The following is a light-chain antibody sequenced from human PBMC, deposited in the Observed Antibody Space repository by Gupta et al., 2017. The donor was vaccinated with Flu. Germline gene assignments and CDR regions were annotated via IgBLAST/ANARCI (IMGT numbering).Light chain of an antibody. CDR3: QHENSSPIT. CDR2: KAS. Sequence: DIQMTQSPSTLSASVGDRVTITCRASQSINSWLAWYQQKPGKAPKPLIYKASSLERGVPSRFSGSGSGTEFTLTISSLQPDDSATYYCQHENSSPITFGGGTTVEI. CDR1: QSINSW. J-gene: IGKJ4*01. V-gene: IGKV1-5*03.